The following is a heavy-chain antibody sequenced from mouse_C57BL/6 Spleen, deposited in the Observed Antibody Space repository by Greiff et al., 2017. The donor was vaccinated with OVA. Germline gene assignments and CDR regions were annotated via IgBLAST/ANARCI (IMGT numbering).Heavy chain of an antibody. Sequence: EVQLQESGPGLVKPSQSLSLTCSVTGYSITSGYYWNWIRPFPGNKLEWMGIISYDGSNNYNPYVKNRISITRDTSKNQLFLRLKTVTTEATDTCYCARHSNYVAFAYWGQGTLVTVSA. CDR1: GYSITSGYY. D-gene: IGHD2-5*01. J-gene: IGHJ3*01. CDR3: ARHSNYVAFAY. CDR2: ISYDGSN. V-gene: IGHV3-6*01.